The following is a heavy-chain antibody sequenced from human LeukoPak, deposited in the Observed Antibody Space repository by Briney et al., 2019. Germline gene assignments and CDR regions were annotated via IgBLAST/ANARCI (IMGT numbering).Heavy chain of an antibody. CDR3: AGGAAASY. J-gene: IGHJ4*02. CDR1: GGSLSSSNW. D-gene: IGHD6-13*01. V-gene: IGHV4-4*01. Sequence: SGTLSLTRAVSGGSLSSSNWWSWVRQPPGKGLEWIGEFYHRGGPNYNPSHKSRVTISVDKSKNQFPLKLSSVTAADTAVYCCAGGAAASYWGPGKLGTVSS. CDR2: FYHRGGP.